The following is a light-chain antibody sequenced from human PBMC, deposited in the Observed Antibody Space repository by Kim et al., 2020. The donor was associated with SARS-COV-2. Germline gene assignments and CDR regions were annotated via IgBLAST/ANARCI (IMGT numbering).Light chain of an antibody. CDR1: SLRNYY. V-gene: IGLV3-19*01. J-gene: IGLJ1*01. CDR3: NSRDNSGNHYA. Sequence: SSELTQDPAVSVALGQTIRITCQGDSLRNYYPSWYQQKPGQAPVLVIYGKNNRPSGIPDRFSGSISGTPASLTITGAQAEDEADYYCNSRDNSGNHYAFG. CDR2: GKN.